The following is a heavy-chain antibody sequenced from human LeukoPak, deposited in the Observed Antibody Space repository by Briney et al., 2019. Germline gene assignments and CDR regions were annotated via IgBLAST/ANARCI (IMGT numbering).Heavy chain of an antibody. CDR2: ICDSGRTI. J-gene: IGHJ4*02. V-gene: IGHV3-11*01. CDR3: ARDRLGDYDHSGYYDK. Sequence: GGSLRLSCAASGFNFSDYYMSWIRQAPGKGLQWISYICDSGRTIYYADSVKGRFTISRDNAKNSVYLQMNNLGAEDTAVYYCARDRLGDYDHSGYYDKWGQGTLVTVSS. CDR1: GFNFSDYY. D-gene: IGHD3-22*01.